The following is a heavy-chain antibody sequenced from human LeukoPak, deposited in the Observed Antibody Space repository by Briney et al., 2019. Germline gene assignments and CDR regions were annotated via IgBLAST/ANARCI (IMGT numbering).Heavy chain of an antibody. V-gene: IGHV3-23*01. Sequence: GGSLRLSCAASGFTFRSYAMTWVRQAPGKGLEWVSGISGSGGTTNYADSLKGRCTISRDNSQNTLSLQMNSLRAEDTAVYYCARDGGRYSFDYWGQGTLVTVSS. D-gene: IGHD3-16*01. CDR1: GFTFRSYA. CDR2: ISGSGGTT. CDR3: ARDGGRYSFDY. J-gene: IGHJ4*02.